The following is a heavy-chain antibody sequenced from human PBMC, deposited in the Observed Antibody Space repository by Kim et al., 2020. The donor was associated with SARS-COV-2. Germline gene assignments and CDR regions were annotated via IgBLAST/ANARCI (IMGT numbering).Heavy chain of an antibody. CDR3: ARGDSSGWPYDY. J-gene: IGHJ4*02. D-gene: IGHD6-19*01. Sequence: SETLSLTCTVSGGSISSSSYYWGWIRQPPGKGLEWIGSIYYSGSTYYNPSLKSRITISVDTSKNQFSLKLSSVTAADTAVYYCARGDSSGWPYDYWGQGTLVTVSS. CDR2: IYYSGST. V-gene: IGHV4-39*01. CDR1: GGSISSSSYY.